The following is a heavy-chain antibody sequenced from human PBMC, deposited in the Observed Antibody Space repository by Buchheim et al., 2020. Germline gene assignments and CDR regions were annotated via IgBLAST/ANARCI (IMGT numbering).Heavy chain of an antibody. Sequence: VQLEESGGGVVQPGGSLRLSCAASGFTFSSYAMSWVRQAPGQGLEWVSAISGGGDSTWFADSVKGRFTISRDNSKNMLYLQMNTLRAEDTALYYCAKDSYDGRGSRYDYWGQGTL. CDR2: ISGGGDST. J-gene: IGHJ4*02. D-gene: IGHD3-22*01. CDR3: AKDSYDGRGSRYDY. V-gene: IGHV3-23*04. CDR1: GFTFSSYA.